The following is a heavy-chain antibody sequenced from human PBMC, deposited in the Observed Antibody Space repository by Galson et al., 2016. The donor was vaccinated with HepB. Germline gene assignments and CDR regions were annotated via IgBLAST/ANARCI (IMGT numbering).Heavy chain of an antibody. CDR2: FSYTGDT. Sequence: SETLSLTCSVSGDSVTTPASFWAWIRQPPGKGLQWIGNFSYTGDTFYNPSLRSRVAISVDTSRNQLSLRLRSVTATDTAVYFCARYPDVWGRGILVTVSS. D-gene: IGHD1-14*01. J-gene: IGHJ1*01. CDR3: ARYPDV. V-gene: IGHV4-39*01. CDR1: GDSVTTPASF.